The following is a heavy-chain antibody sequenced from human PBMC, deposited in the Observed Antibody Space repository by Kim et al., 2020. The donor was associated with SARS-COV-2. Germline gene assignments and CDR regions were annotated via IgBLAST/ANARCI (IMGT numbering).Heavy chain of an antibody. CDR3: ARNGEGNWFDP. D-gene: IGHD3-10*01. V-gene: IGHV3-30*01. J-gene: IGHJ5*02. Sequence: NQYYADSVKGRFTISRDNSKNTLYLQMNSLRAEDTAVYYCARNGEGNWFDPWGQGTLVTVSS. CDR2: NQ.